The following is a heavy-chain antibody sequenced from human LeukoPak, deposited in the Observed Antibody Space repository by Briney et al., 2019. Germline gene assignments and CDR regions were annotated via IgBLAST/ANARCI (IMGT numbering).Heavy chain of an antibody. Sequence: GGSLRLSCVASGFTFSSHEMNWVRQAPGKGLEWVSHISSSGSSTYYADSVKGRFTISRDNAKNSLYLQMNSLRAEDTAVYYCARSYEGSGFSDWGQGTLVTVSS. CDR1: GFTFSSHE. CDR2: ISSSGSST. J-gene: IGHJ4*02. CDR3: ARSYEGSGFSD. V-gene: IGHV3-48*03. D-gene: IGHD3-3*01.